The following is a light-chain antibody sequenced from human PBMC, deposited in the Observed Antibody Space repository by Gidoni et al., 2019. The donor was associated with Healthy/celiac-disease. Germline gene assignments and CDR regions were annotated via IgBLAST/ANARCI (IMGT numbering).Light chain of an antibody. CDR2: KAS. CDR1: QSISSG. Sequence: IPMSPSPSTLSTSVGDRVTITCRASQSISSGLAWYQQKTGKDPQLLIYKASSLENGVPSRFSGSGSGTEFTLTISSLQPDDVATYYCQQYNNYPMYTFGQGTKLEIK. J-gene: IGKJ2*01. V-gene: IGKV1-5*03. CDR3: QQYNNYPMYT.